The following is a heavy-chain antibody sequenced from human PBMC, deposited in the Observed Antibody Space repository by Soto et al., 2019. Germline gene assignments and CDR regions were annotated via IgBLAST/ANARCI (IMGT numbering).Heavy chain of an antibody. J-gene: IGHJ4*02. CDR1: GVSISSDRYF. V-gene: IGHV4-39*01. CDR3: ARADYYDSYSYYFLPSDFDF. Sequence: PSETLSLTCTVSGVSISSDRYFWAWIRQPPGKGLEWIGGMFYSGSTYYNPSLKSRGTISVDMSVDMSKNRFSLKLNSVSAADTAIYFCARADYYDSYSYYFLPSDFDFWGQGTLVTVSS. D-gene: IGHD3-22*01. CDR2: MFYSGST.